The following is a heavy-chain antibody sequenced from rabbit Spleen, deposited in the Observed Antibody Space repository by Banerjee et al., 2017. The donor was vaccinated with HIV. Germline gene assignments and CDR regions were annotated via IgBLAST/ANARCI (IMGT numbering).Heavy chain of an antibody. V-gene: IGHV1S40*01. D-gene: IGHD4-1*01. Sequence: QSLEESGGDLVKPGASLTLTCTASGFSFSTRYYMCWVRQAPGKGLEWIACIDAGSSGTTYYATWAKGRFTISKTSSTTVTLQMPSLTAADTATYFCARETSSGWGVVSFYFSLWGPGTLVTVS. CDR1: GFSFSTRYY. J-gene: IGHJ4*01. CDR2: IDAGSSGTT. CDR3: ARETSSGWGVVSFYFSL.